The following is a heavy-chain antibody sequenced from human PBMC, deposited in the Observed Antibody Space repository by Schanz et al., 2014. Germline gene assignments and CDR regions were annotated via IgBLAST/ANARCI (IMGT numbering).Heavy chain of an antibody. D-gene: IGHD6-25*01. J-gene: IGHJ4*02. CDR2: IYYTGST. V-gene: IGHV4-31*03. Sequence: QVQVLQAGPGVVKPSETLSLTCTFSGVSISSGDYHWSWIRQHPRKGLEWIGYIYYTGSTHYNPSLRSRLTMSADTSKSQFSLKLTSVTAADTAVYYCARVAGATLDYWGQGTLVTVSS. CDR3: ARVAGATLDY. CDR1: GVSISSGDYH.